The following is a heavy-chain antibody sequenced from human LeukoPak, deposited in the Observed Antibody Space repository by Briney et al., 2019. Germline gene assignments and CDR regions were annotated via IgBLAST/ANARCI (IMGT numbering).Heavy chain of an antibody. J-gene: IGHJ5*02. CDR1: GGSISSYY. CDR3: ARDRYCSGGSCSTYNWFDP. CDR2: IYTSGST. Sequence: SETLSLTCTVSGGSISSYYWSWIRQPAGKGLEWIGRIYTSGSTIYNPSLKSRVTMSVDTSKNQFSLKLSSVTAADTAVYYCARDRYCSGGSCSTYNWFDPWGQGTLVTVSS. D-gene: IGHD2-15*01. V-gene: IGHV4-4*07.